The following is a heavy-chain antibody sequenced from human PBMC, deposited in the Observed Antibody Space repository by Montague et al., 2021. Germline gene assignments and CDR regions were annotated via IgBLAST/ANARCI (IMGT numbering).Heavy chain of an antibody. CDR3: ARDTVGASGYFYYYYMDV. Sequence: SETLSLTCTVFGDSINTYSWSWFRQPAGKGLEWIGRLSNGGSTNSNPSLKSRVSMSVDTSKNQFSLKLSPVTAADTAVYFCARDTVGASGYFYYYYMDVWGRGTTVTVSS. V-gene: IGHV4-4*07. D-gene: IGHD1-26*01. J-gene: IGHJ6*03. CDR2: LSNGGST. CDR1: GDSINTYS.